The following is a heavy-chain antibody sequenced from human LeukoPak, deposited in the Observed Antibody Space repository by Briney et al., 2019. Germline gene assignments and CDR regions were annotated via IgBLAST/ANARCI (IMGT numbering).Heavy chain of an antibody. CDR2: ISSSGSTI. D-gene: IGHD3-9*01. V-gene: IGHV3-48*03. Sequence: GGSLRLSCAASGFTLSSYEMNWVRQAPGKGLEWVSYISSSGSTIYYADSVKGRFTISRDNAKNSLYLQMHSLRAEDTAVYYCASSYFDWLSSGYAFDIWGQGTMVTVSS. J-gene: IGHJ3*02. CDR1: GFTLSSYE. CDR3: ASSYFDWLSSGYAFDI.